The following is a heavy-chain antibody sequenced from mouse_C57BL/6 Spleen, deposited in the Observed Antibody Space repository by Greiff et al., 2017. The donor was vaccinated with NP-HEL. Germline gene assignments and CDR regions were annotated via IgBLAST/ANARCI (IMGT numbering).Heavy chain of an antibody. CDR3: ARGGLGLYYFDY. V-gene: IGHV1-80*01. Sequence: QVQLQQSGAELVKPGASVKISCKASGYAFSSYWMNWVKQRPGKGLAWIGQIYPGDGDTNYNGKFKGKATLTADKSSSTAYMQLSSLTSEDSAVYFCARGGLGLYYFDYWGQGTTLTVSS. CDR1: GYAFSSYW. CDR2: IYPGDGDT. J-gene: IGHJ2*01.